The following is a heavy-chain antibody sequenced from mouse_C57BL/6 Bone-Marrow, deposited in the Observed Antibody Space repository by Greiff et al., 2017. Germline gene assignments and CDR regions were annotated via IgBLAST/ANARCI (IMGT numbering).Heavy chain of an antibody. D-gene: IGHD2-2*01. V-gene: IGHV1-81*01. J-gene: IGHJ3*01. CDR2: IYPRSGNT. Sequence: QVQLKQSGAELARPGASVKLSCKASGYTFTSYGISWVKQRTGQGLEWIGVIYPRSGNTYYNEKFKGKATLTADKSSSTAYMELRSLTSEDSAVYFCASATIMVTTGRFAYWGQGTLVTVSA. CDR3: ASATIMVTTGRFAY. CDR1: GYTFTSYG.